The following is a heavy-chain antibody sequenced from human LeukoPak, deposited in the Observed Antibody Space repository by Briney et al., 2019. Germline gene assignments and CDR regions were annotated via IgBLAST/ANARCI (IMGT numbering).Heavy chain of an antibody. J-gene: IGHJ3*02. CDR2: ISSSSSVI. CDR3: ARSKTAPGDAFDI. Sequence: GGSLRLSCVASGSTFSSHTMNWVRQAPGTGLEWVSYISSSSSVIYYADSVKGRFTISRDNAKNSLYLQMNSLRAEDTAVYYCARSKTAPGDAFDIWGQGTMVTVSS. CDR1: GSTFSSHT. V-gene: IGHV3-48*04.